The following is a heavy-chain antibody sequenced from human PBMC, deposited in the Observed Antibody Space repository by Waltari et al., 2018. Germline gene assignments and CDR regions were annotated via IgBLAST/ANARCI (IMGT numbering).Heavy chain of an antibody. CDR2: IMKDGSTK. J-gene: IGHJ6*02. V-gene: IGHV3-7*04. CDR1: GFPFYNSW. D-gene: IGHD3-3*01. Sequence: EVQLVESGGGLVPPGGSVSLSCVGPGFPFYNSWNAWVRQAPGRGLEWVANIMKDGSTKQYVGSVKGRFTISRDNAMNSVYLQLNSLRVEDTAVYYCARDRDFSTLDVWGQGTSVTVSS. CDR3: ARDRDFSTLDV.